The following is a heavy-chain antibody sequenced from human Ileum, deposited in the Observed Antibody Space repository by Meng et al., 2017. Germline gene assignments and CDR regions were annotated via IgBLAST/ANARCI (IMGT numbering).Heavy chain of an antibody. CDR2: IRQDGNKK. CDR1: GFTFSSYY. V-gene: IGHV3-7*01. CDR3: AREGGITSDTYYDAMAV. J-gene: IGHJ6*02. Sequence: GESLKISCAASGFTFSSYYMSWVRQAPGKGLEWVANIRQDGNKKYYVDSVKGRFTISRDNAKSSLYLQMNSLRAEDTAVYYCAREGGITSDTYYDAMAVWGQGTMVTVSS. D-gene: IGHD1-14*01.